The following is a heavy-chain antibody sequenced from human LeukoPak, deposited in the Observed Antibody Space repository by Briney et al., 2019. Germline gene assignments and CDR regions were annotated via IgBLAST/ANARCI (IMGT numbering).Heavy chain of an antibody. D-gene: IGHD6-19*01. J-gene: IGHJ4*02. CDR1: GYTFTSNA. CDR2: INTNTGNP. Sequence: ASVKVSRKASGYTFTSNAMNWVRQAPGQGLEWMGWINTNTGNPTYAQGFTGRFVFSLDTSVSTAYLQISSLKAEDTAVYYCARGPRMGLSGWYLRTPLLAPFDYWGQGTLVTVSS. V-gene: IGHV7-4-1*02. CDR3: ARGPRMGLSGWYLRTPLLAPFDY.